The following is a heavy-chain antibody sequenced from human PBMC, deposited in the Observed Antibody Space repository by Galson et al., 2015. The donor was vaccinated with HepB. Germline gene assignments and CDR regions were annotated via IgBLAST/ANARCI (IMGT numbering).Heavy chain of an antibody. D-gene: IGHD6-13*01. CDR1: GFTLSSYS. V-gene: IGHV3-21*01. CDR3: SRTSIEQLALYGMDV. CDR2: LSASSNHV. J-gene: IGHJ6*02. Sequence: SLRLSCAASGFTLSSYSMNWVRQAPGEGLEWVSSLSASSNHVFYADSVKGRFTVSRDDAKNSLYLQMNSLRAEDTAFYYCSRTSIEQLALYGMDVWGQGTTVTVSS.